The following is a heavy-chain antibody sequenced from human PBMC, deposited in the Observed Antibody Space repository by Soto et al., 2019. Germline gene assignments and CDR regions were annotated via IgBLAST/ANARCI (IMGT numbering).Heavy chain of an antibody. CDR2: IYYSGST. Sequence: TSETLSLTCTVSGGSISSYYWSWIRQPPGKGLEWIGYIYYSGSTNYNPSLKSRVTISVDTSKNQFSLKLSSVTAADTAVYYCARHYYDSSGYSSEPQKNNWFDPWGQGTLVTVSS. J-gene: IGHJ5*02. V-gene: IGHV4-59*01. CDR1: GGSISSYY. D-gene: IGHD3-22*01. CDR3: ARHYYDSSGYSSEPQKNNWFDP.